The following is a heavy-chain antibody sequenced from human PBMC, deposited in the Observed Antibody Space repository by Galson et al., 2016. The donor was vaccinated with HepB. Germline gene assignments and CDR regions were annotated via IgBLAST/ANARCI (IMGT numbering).Heavy chain of an antibody. CDR1: GFTFDDYG. Sequence: SLRLSCAASGFTFDDYGMNWVRQVPGKGLELVSGISWDSGKIGYADSVKGRFTISRDNAKNSLFLQMKRLRVEDTALYYCAKDKWIEPAGGMDVWGQGITVTVSS. V-gene: IGHV3-9*01. CDR3: AKDKWIEPAGGMDV. J-gene: IGHJ6*02. CDR2: ISWDSGKI. D-gene: IGHD5-18*01.